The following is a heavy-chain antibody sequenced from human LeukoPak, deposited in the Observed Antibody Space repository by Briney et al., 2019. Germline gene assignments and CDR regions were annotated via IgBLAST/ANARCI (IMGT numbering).Heavy chain of an antibody. Sequence: ASVKVSCKASGYTFTSYDINWVRQATGQGLEWMGWMNPNSGNTGYAQKFQGRVTMTRDTSISTAYMELSRLRSDDTAVYYCARGDSSGYYSGNAFDIWGQGTMVTVSS. J-gene: IGHJ3*02. CDR3: ARGDSSGYYSGNAFDI. D-gene: IGHD3-22*01. CDR1: GYTFTSYD. CDR2: MNPNSGNT. V-gene: IGHV1-8*01.